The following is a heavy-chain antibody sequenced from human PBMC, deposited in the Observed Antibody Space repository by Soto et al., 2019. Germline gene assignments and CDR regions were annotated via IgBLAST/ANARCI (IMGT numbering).Heavy chain of an antibody. CDR3: AGSITMVRGAFRPYNWFDP. CDR1: GFTFSSYG. Sequence: GGSLRLSCAASGFTFSSYGMHWVRQAPGKGLEWVAVIWYDGSNKYYADSVKGRFTISRDNSKNTLYLQMNSLRAEDTAVYYCAGSITMVRGAFRPYNWFDPWGQGTLVTVSS. V-gene: IGHV3-33*01. J-gene: IGHJ5*02. D-gene: IGHD3-10*01. CDR2: IWYDGSNK.